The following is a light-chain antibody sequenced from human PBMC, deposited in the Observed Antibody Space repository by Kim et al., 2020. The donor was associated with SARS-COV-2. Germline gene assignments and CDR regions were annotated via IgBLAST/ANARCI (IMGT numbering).Light chain of an antibody. CDR1: QSVSNK. CDR2: GAS. V-gene: IGKV3-15*01. J-gene: IGKJ4*01. Sequence: SPGGRVTLSCRASQSVSNKVGWYQQKPGQAPRLLIYGASTRATSIPGRFSGGGSGTEFTLSISSLQSEDSAVYYCQEYTKWPQVTFGGGTKVDIK. CDR3: QEYTKWPQVT.